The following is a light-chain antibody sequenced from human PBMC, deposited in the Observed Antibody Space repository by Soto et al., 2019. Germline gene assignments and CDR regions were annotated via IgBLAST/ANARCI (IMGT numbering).Light chain of an antibody. Sequence: DIQMTQSPSSLSASVGDRVTITCRASQGISSFLVWYQQKPGKAPKVLIYAASTLQSGVPSRFGGSGSGTEFTLTVSSLQPEDFATYYCQQVKSYPITFGQGTRLEIK. J-gene: IGKJ5*01. CDR3: QQVKSYPIT. CDR1: QGISSF. CDR2: AAS. V-gene: IGKV1-9*01.